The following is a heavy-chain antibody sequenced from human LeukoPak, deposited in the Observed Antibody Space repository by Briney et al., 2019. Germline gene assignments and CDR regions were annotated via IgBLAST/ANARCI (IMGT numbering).Heavy chain of an antibody. CDR1: GYTFTSYG. Sequence: GASVKVSCKASGYTFTSYGISWVRQAPGQGLEWMGWISAYNGNTNYAQKFQGRVTMTEDTSTDTAYMELSSLRSEDTAVYYCAFRGYCSSTSCLDDGDYWGQGTLVTVSS. V-gene: IGHV1-18*01. D-gene: IGHD2-2*01. CDR3: AFRGYCSSTSCLDDGDY. J-gene: IGHJ4*02. CDR2: ISAYNGNT.